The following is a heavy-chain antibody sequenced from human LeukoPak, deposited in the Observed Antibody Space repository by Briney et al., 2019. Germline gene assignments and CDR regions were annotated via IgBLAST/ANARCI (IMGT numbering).Heavy chain of an antibody. D-gene: IGHD4-17*01. CDR2: IYSGGST. CDR3: ANSRYGDYFGSVVDS. V-gene: IGHV3-53*01. Sequence: GGSLRLSCTGSGFKFGSYAMSWVRQAPGKGLEWGSVIYSGGSTYYADSVKGRFTISRDNSKNTLYLQMNSLRAEDTAVYYCANSRYGDYFGSVVDSWGQGTLVTVSS. CDR1: GFKFGSYA. J-gene: IGHJ4*02.